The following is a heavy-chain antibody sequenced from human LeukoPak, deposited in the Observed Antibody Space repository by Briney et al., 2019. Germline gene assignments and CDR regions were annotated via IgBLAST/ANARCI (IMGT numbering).Heavy chain of an antibody. V-gene: IGHV4-4*07. CDR1: GASISSYY. J-gene: IGHJ4*02. D-gene: IGHD2-8*01. CDR3: AREREDIKLMLYAYYFDY. Sequence: SETLSLTCTVSGASISSYYWSWIRQPAGKGLEWIGRIYTSGSTNYNPSPKSRVTMSVDTSKNQFSLKLSSVPAADTAVYYCAREREDIKLMLYAYYFDYWGQGTLVTVSS. CDR2: IYTSGST.